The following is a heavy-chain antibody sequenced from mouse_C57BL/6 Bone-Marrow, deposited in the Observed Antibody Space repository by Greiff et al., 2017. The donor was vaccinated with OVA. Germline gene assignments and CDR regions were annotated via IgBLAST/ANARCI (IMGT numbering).Heavy chain of an antibody. CDR3: ARHEDGYYASYFDY. J-gene: IGHJ2*01. D-gene: IGHD2-3*01. Sequence: VQLQQSGPELVKPGASVKISCKASGYAFSSSWMNWVKQRPGKGIEWIGRIYPGDGDTNYNGKFKGKATLTADKSSSTAYMQLSSLTSDVSAVYFCARHEDGYYASYFDYLGQGTTLTVSS. CDR2: IYPGDGDT. CDR1: GYAFSSSW. V-gene: IGHV1-82*01.